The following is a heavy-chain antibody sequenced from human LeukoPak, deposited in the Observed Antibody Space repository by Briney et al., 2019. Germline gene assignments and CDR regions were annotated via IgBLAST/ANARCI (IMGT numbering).Heavy chain of an antibody. CDR2: ISGSGGST. D-gene: IGHD7-27*01. Sequence: GGSLRLSCAASGFIFNNYGMSWVRQAPGKGLEWVSTISGSGGSTYYADSVKGRFSISRDNSKDTLYLQMNSLRAEDTAVYYCAREEGGKLGIDYYFDYWGQGTLVTVSS. CDR3: AREEGGKLGIDYYFDY. J-gene: IGHJ4*02. V-gene: IGHV3-23*01. CDR1: GFIFNNYG.